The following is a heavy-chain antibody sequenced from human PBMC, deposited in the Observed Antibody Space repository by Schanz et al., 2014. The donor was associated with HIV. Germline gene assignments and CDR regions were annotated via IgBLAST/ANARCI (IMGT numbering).Heavy chain of an antibody. CDR3: ARDTADIVATITNYYYGMDV. J-gene: IGHJ6*02. D-gene: IGHD5-12*01. CDR2: ISGSGGST. Sequence: EVQLLESGGGLVQPGGSLRLSCAASGFTFSSYAMSWVRQAPGKGLEWVSAISGSGGSTYYADSVKGRFTISRDNSKNTLYLQMNSLRAEDTAVYYCARDTADIVATITNYYYGMDVWGQGTLVTVSS. CDR1: GFTFSSYA. V-gene: IGHV3-23*01.